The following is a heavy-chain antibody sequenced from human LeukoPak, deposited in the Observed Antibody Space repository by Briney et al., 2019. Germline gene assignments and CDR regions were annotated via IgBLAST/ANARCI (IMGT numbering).Heavy chain of an antibody. CDR3: ARDWAVAAMPIFDY. Sequence: ASVKVSCKGSGYTFTSYAMNWVRQAPGQGLEWMGWINTNTGNPTYAQGFTGRFVFSLDTSVSTAYLQISSLKAEDTAVYYCARDWAVAAMPIFDYWGQGTLVTVSS. CDR2: INTNTGNP. V-gene: IGHV7-4-1*02. CDR1: GYTFTSYA. J-gene: IGHJ4*02. D-gene: IGHD2-2*01.